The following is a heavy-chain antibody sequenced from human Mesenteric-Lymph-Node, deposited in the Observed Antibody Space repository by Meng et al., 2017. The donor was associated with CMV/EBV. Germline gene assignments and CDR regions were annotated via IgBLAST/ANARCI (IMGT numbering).Heavy chain of an antibody. CDR1: GFTVTSNY. Sequence: GESLKISCAASGFTVTSNYMTWVRQAPGKGLVWVSRISSDGGSTSNADSVKGRFTISRDNAKNTLYLQMNSLRAEDTAVYFCARDMRYDFWSGFYAMDVWGQGTTVTVSS. V-gene: IGHV3-74*01. CDR3: ARDMRYDFWSGFYAMDV. CDR2: ISSDGGST. J-gene: IGHJ6*02. D-gene: IGHD3-3*01.